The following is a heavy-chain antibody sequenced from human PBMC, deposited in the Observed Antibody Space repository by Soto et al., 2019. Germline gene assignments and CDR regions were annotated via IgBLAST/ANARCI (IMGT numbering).Heavy chain of an antibody. V-gene: IGHV4-38-2*02. D-gene: IGHD1-1*01. J-gene: IGHJ3*02. Sequence: SETLSLTCAVSGDTMKSGYYWAWIRHAPGKGLEWIGSIHHSGKSFYNPSLESRISMSVDTSKDQVSLRLRSMTAADAAVYFCAIEQRWGVREQLTKGPLDTWGHGTMVIVSS. CDR3: AIEQRWGVREQLTKGPLDT. CDR1: GDTMKSGYY. CDR2: IHHSGKS.